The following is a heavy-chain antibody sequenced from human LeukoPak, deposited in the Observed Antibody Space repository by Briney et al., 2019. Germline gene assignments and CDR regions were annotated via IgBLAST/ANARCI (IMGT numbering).Heavy chain of an antibody. Sequence: SETLSLTCTVSGGSISSSSYYWSWIRQPAGKGLEWIGRIYTSGSTNYNPSLKSRVTMSVDTSKNQFSLKLSSVTAADTAVYYCARDHPDYVWGGYRPLDYWGQGTLVTVSS. CDR3: ARDHPDYVWGGYRPLDY. V-gene: IGHV4-61*02. D-gene: IGHD3-16*02. CDR1: GGSISSSSYY. J-gene: IGHJ4*02. CDR2: IYTSGST.